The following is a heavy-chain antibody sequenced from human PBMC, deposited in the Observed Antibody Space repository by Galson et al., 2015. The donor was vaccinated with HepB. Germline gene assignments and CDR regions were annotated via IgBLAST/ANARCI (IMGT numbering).Heavy chain of an antibody. CDR2: IIPIFGTA. CDR3: ARELEIFGVHYMDV. V-gene: IGHV1-69*13. J-gene: IGHJ6*03. D-gene: IGHD3-3*01. CDR1: GGTFSSYA. Sequence: SVKVSCKASGGTFSSYAISWVRQAPGQGLEWMGGIIPIFGTANYAQKFQGRVTITADESTSTAYMELSSLRSEDTAVYYCARELEIFGVHYMDVWGKGTTVTVSS.